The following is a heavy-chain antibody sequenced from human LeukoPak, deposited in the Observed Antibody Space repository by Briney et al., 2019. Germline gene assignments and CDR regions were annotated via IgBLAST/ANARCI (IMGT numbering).Heavy chain of an antibody. J-gene: IGHJ4*02. CDR2: ITSGVTP. Sequence: GGSLRLSCAASGLIFSNYAMSWVRQAPGKGLEWVSGITSGVTPPYADPVKGRVTISRENSKNTFHLQMNSLRAEHTAVYYCAKDYSDLRVADVFFEYWGQGTLVTVSS. V-gene: IGHV3-23*01. D-gene: IGHD2-15*01. CDR3: AKDYSDLRVADVFFEY. CDR1: GLIFSNYA.